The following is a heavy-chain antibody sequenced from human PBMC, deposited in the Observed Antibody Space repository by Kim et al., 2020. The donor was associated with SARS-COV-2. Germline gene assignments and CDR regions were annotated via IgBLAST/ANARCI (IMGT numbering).Heavy chain of an antibody. Sequence: GGSLRLSCAASGFTFSSYAMHWVRQAPGKGLEWVAVISYDGSNKYYADSVKGRFTISRDNSKNTLYLQMNSLRAEDTAVYYCARDNSLAAAGPLSIYYYYGMDVWGQGTTVTVSS. D-gene: IGHD6-13*01. V-gene: IGHV3-30*04. CDR2: ISYDGSNK. J-gene: IGHJ6*02. CDR3: ARDNSLAAAGPLSIYYYYGMDV. CDR1: GFTFSSYA.